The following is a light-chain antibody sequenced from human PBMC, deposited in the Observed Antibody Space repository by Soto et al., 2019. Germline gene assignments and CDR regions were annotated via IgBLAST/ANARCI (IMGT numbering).Light chain of an antibody. CDR1: QSVNSN. Sequence: EIVMTQSPATLSVSPGERVTLSCRASQSVNSNLAWFQQRPGQAPRLLIYGASTRATGVPARFSGSGSGTGFTLTISSLQSEDFVVYYCQQYKNWPPYTFGQGTKLEIK. J-gene: IGKJ2*01. CDR3: QQYKNWPPYT. CDR2: GAS. V-gene: IGKV3-15*01.